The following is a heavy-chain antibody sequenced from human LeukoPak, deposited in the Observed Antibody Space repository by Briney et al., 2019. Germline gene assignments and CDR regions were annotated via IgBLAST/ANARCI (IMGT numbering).Heavy chain of an antibody. J-gene: IGHJ5*02. D-gene: IGHD5-18*01. V-gene: IGHV3-33*01. Sequence: GGSLRLSCATAGFTFSTFGIHWVRQTPGKGLEWAAAIQSDGSKQYYGDSVKGRFTISRDSSKNTVYLQMNSLRDEDTAVYYCARDVDTSSHSSQLDPWGQVTLVTVSS. CDR2: IQSDGSKQ. CDR1: GFTFSTFG. CDR3: ARDVDTSSHSSQLDP.